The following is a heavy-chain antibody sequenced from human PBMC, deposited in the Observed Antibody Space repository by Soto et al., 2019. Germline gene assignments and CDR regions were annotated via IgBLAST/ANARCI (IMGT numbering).Heavy chain of an antibody. CDR3: ARTAAAGKYYYDMDV. CDR1: GYSFTGYW. CDR2: IYPGDSDT. D-gene: IGHD6-13*01. Sequence: GESLKISCKGSGYSFTGYWIGWVRQMPGKGLELMGIIYPGDSDTRYSPSFQGQVTISADKSISTAYLQWSSLKASDTAMYYCARTAAAGKYYYDMDVWGQGTTVTVSS. V-gene: IGHV5-51*01. J-gene: IGHJ6*02.